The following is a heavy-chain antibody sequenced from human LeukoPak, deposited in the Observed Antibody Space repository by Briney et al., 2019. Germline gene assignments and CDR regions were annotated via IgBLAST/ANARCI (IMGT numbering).Heavy chain of an antibody. CDR3: ARDGSDDFWSGYLNWFDP. CDR1: SYTFTSYG. J-gene: IGHJ5*02. V-gene: IGHV1-18*01. Sequence: ASVKVSCKASSYTFTSYGISWVRQAPGQGLEWMGWISAYNGNTNYAQKDQGRVTMTTDTSTSTAYMELRSLRSDDTAVYYCARDGSDDFWSGYLNWFDPWGQGTLVTVSS. CDR2: ISAYNGNT. D-gene: IGHD3-3*01.